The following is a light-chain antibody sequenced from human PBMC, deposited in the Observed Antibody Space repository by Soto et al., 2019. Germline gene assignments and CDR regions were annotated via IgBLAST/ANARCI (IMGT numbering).Light chain of an antibody. V-gene: IGLV2-8*01. J-gene: IGLJ1*01. CDR3: TSHAGTNNFPYV. Sequence: QSVLTQPPSASGSPGQSVTISCTGTSSDVGAYNYVSWYQHRLGKAPKLMIYEVTKRPSGVPDRFSGAKSGNTASLTVSGLQAEDEADYYCTSHAGTNNFPYVFGTGTKVTVL. CDR2: EVT. CDR1: SSDVGAYNY.